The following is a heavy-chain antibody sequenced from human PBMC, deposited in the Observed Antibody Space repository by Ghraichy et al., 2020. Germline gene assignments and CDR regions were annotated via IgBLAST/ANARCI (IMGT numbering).Heavy chain of an antibody. V-gene: IGHV4-39*01. CDR1: GDSINSGSYY. CDR3: ARLLYDSRGYYYFDS. J-gene: IGHJ4*02. CDR2: VHYSGSP. Sequence: SQTLSLTCTVSGDSINSGSYYWGWIRRPPGKGLEWVSSVHYSGSPYYNPSLRSRVTMSVDTSRNQFSLKLSSVTATDTAVYYCARLLYDSRGYYYFDSWGRGTPVIVSS. D-gene: IGHD3-22*01.